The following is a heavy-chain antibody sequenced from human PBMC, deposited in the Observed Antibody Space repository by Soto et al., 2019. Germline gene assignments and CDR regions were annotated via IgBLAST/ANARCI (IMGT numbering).Heavy chain of an antibody. CDR1: GYTFTSYD. CDR3: ARAQTMYSSGWEGVFDY. Sequence: ASVKVSCKASGYTFTSYDIYWVRQATGQGLEWMGWMNPNSGNTGYAQKFQGRVTMTRNTSISTAYMELSSLRSEDTAVYYCARAQTMYSSGWEGVFDYWGQGTLVTVSS. D-gene: IGHD6-19*01. J-gene: IGHJ4*02. V-gene: IGHV1-8*01. CDR2: MNPNSGNT.